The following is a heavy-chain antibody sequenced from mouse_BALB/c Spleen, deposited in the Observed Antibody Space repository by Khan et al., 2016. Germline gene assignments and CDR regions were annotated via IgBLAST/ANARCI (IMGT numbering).Heavy chain of an antibody. CDR3: ARGVY. V-gene: IGHV1-9*01. Sequence: QVQLQQSGAELMKPGASVKISCKATGYTFSSYWLEWVKERPGHGLEWIGEILPGSGSTNYHEKFKGQATFTAETSSNTAYMQLSSLTSEDSAVDYCARGVYWGQGTLVTVSA. CDR1: GYTFSSYW. CDR2: ILPGSGST. J-gene: IGHJ3*01.